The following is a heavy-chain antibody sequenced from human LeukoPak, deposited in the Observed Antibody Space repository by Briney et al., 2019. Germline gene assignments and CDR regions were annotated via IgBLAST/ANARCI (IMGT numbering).Heavy chain of an antibody. J-gene: IGHJ4*02. CDR3: ARVESSGWLN. D-gene: IGHD6-19*01. CDR1: GYTFTSYG. CDR2: IIPILGIA. Sequence: GASVKVSCKASGYTFTSYGISWVRQAPGQGLEWMGRIIPILGIANYAQKFQGRVTITADKSTSTAYMELSSLRSEDTAVYYCARVESSGWLNWGQGTLVTVSS. V-gene: IGHV1-69*04.